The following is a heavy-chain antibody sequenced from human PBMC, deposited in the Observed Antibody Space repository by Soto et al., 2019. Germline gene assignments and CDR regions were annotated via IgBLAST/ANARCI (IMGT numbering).Heavy chain of an antibody. V-gene: IGHV3-48*02. J-gene: IGHJ4*02. D-gene: IGHD1-26*01. CDR1: GFTFSGYS. Sequence: PGGSLRLSCAASGFTFSGYSVNWVRQAPGKGLEWVSYISSGSKTIFYAESVRGRFTVSRDNARNSQYLHMNSLRDEDTAVYYCAREDILGARSFDYWGQGTLVTVSS. CDR2: ISSGSKTI. CDR3: AREDILGARSFDY.